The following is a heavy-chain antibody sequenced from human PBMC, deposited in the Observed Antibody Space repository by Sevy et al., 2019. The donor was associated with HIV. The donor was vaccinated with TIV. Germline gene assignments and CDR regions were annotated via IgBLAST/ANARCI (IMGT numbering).Heavy chain of an antibody. Sequence: GGFLRLSCAASGFTFSDYGMHWVRQAPGKGLEWVALIWYDGNNTSYADSVKGRFTISRDNSKNTLYLQMNSLRAEDTAVYYCASCPCYYDSSGYFDQWGQGTTVTVSS. CDR3: ASCPCYYDSSGYFDQ. CDR1: GFTFSDYG. CDR2: IWYDGNNT. J-gene: IGHJ4*02. V-gene: IGHV3-33*08. D-gene: IGHD3-22*01.